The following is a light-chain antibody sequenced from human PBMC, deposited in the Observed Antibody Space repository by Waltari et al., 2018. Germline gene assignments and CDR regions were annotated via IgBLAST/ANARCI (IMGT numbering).Light chain of an antibody. CDR1: SSNFGAGYD. CDR2: GNT. V-gene: IGLV1-40*01. CDR3: QSFDSSLSASV. Sequence: QSVLTQPPSMSGAPGQKVTIPCTGGSSNFGAGYDVHWYQQFPGTSPKLLIFGNTHPPSGVPGRFSGSRSGTSASLAIAGLQSEDEAVYYCQSFDSSLSASVFGGGTKLTVL. J-gene: IGLJ2*01.